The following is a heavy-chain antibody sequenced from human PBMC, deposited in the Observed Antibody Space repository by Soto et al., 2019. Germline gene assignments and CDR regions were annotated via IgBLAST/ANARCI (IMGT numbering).Heavy chain of an antibody. J-gene: IGHJ4*02. D-gene: IGHD3-22*01. CDR2: IRSGSSYI. CDR3: ARVVVCGYYYDSGGYSPFDY. V-gene: IGHV3-21*01. Sequence: GGSMRLSCAASGFTFSSYSMNWVRQAPGKGLEWVSSIRSGSSYIYYADSVKGRFTICRDNAKITLYLHINSLRAEDTAVYYCARVVVCGYYYDSGGYSPFDYWGQGTLVTVSS. CDR1: GFTFSSYS.